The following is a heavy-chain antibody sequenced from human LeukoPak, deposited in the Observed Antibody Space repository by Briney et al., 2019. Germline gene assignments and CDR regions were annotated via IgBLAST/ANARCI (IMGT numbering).Heavy chain of an antibody. CDR1: GYIFTNYW. V-gene: IGHV5-51*01. J-gene: IGHJ4*02. CDR2: IYPDDSDT. D-gene: IGHD6-19*01. CDR3: ARHGDSSGWADFDY. Sequence: GESLKISCKGSGYIFTNYWIGWVRQMPGKGLEWMGIIYPDDSDTRYSPSFQGQVTISADKSINTAYLQWSSLQASDTAMYYCARHGDSSGWADFDYWGQGTLVTVSS.